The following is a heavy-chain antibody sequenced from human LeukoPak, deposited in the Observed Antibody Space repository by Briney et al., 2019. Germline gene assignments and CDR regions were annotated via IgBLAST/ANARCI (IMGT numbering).Heavy chain of an antibody. D-gene: IGHD2-2*01. CDR2: INPSGGST. J-gene: IGHJ4*02. Sequence: ASVKVSCKASGYTFTSYYMHWVRQAPGQGLEWMGIINPSGGSTSYAQKFQGRVTMTRDTSTSTVYMELSSLRSEDTAVYYCARGDRWVVVPAANFDYWGQGTLVTVSS. CDR1: GYTFTSYY. V-gene: IGHV1-46*01. CDR3: ARGDRWVVVPAANFDY.